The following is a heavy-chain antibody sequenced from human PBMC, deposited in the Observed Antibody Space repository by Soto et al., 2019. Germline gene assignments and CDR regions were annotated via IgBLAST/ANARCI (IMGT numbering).Heavy chain of an antibody. CDR2: IYYSGSA. J-gene: IGHJ5*02. Sequence: SETLSLTCTVSSGSISSSSYYWGWIRQPPGKGLEWIGSIYYSGSAYYNPSLKSRVTVSVDTSKNQFSLKLTSVTAADTAVYYCARHGAAAGTGWFAPWGRGTLVTVSS. D-gene: IGHD6-13*01. CDR1: SGSISSSSYY. CDR3: ARHGAAAGTGWFAP. V-gene: IGHV4-39*01.